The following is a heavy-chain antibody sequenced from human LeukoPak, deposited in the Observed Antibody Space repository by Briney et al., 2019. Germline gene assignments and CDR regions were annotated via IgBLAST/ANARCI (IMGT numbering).Heavy chain of an antibody. J-gene: IGHJ5*02. D-gene: IGHD6-25*01. V-gene: IGHV1-18*01. CDR3: ARDLGIAPAPWFDP. CDR2: ISAYNGNT. CDR1: GYTFTSYG. Sequence: PLASVKVSCKASGYTFTSYGISWVRQAPGQGLEWMGWISAYNGNTNYAQKLQGRVTMTTDTSTSTAYMELRSLRSDDTAVYYCARDLGIAPAPWFDPWGQGTLVTVSS.